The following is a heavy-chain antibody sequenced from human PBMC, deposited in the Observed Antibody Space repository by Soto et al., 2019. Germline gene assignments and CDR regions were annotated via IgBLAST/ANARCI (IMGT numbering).Heavy chain of an antibody. V-gene: IGHV3-74*01. D-gene: IGHD1-1*01. CDR2: INYGGTIT. J-gene: IGHJ4*02. CDR1: GFTFSSYW. CDR3: AREMTGTFDY. Sequence: PGGSLRLSCAASGFTFSSYWMHWVRQAPGKGLVWVSRINYGGTITIYADSVKGRFTISRDDTKNTLYLQMNNLRAGDTAVYYCAREMTGTFDYWGPGTLVTVSS.